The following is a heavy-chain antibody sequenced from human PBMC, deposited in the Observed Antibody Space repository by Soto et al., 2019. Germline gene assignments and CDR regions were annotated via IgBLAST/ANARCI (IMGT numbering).Heavy chain of an antibody. D-gene: IGHD1-1*01. CDR1: GYTFTSYY. V-gene: IGHV1-46*01. CDR2: INPSGGST. CDR3: ARGGNWNGVDAFDI. Sequence: QVQLVQSGAEVKKPGASVKVSCKASGYTFTSYYMHWVRQAPGQGLEWMGIINPSGGSTSYAQKFKGRVTMSRDTSTSTMCMGLSSLRSEDTAVYYCARGGNWNGVDAFDIWGLGTMVTVSS. J-gene: IGHJ3*02.